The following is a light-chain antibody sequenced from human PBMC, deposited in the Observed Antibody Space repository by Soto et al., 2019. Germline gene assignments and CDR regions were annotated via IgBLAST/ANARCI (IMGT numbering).Light chain of an antibody. CDR1: QTVRNNY. CDR2: DAS. Sequence: EFVLTQSPGTLSLSPGERATLSCRASQTVRNNYLACYQPKPGQAPRLLIYDASSRATGIPDRISGGASRADFPTTISRLYADVSAVYCWQHIGSYPLTFGQGTKVDIK. J-gene: IGKJ1*01. V-gene: IGKV3-20*01. CDR3: QHIGSYPLT.